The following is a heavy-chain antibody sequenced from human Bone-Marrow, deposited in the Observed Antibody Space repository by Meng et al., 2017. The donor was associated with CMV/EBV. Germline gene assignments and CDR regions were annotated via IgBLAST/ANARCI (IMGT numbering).Heavy chain of an antibody. D-gene: IGHD3-3*01. CDR3: AREGRFSITDAFDI. CDR2: INPNSGGT. Sequence: ASVKVSCKAPGYTFTGYYMHWVRQAPGQGLEWMGWINPNSGGTNYAQKFQGRVTMTRDTSISTAYMELSRLRSDDTAVYYCAREGRFSITDAFDIWGQGTMVTVSS. V-gene: IGHV1-2*02. CDR1: GYTFTGYY. J-gene: IGHJ3*02.